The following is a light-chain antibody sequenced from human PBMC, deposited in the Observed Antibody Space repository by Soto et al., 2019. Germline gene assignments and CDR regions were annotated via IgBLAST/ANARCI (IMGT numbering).Light chain of an antibody. Sequence: IVLTQSPGTLSLSPGERANLSCRASQSVSSSYLAWYQQKPGQAPRLLIYGASSRATGIPDRFSGSGSGTDFTLTISRLEPEDFAVYYCQQYGSSPGLTFGGGTKVDNK. CDR3: QQYGSSPGLT. J-gene: IGKJ4*02. CDR2: GAS. V-gene: IGKV3-20*01. CDR1: QSVSSSY.